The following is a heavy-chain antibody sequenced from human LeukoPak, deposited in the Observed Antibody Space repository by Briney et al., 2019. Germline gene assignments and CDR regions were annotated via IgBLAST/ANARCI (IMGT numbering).Heavy chain of an antibody. CDR2: IYYSGST. J-gene: IGHJ4*02. V-gene: IGHV4-59*08. D-gene: IGHD3-9*01. CDR3: ARTGGFDWFHPASSVHYFDY. CDR1: GGSISSYY. Sequence: SETLSLTSTVSGGSISSYYWSWIRQPPGKGLEWIGYIYYSGSTNYNPSLKSRVTISVDTSKNQFSLKLSSVTAADTAVYYCARTGGFDWFHPASSVHYFDYWGQGTLVTVSS.